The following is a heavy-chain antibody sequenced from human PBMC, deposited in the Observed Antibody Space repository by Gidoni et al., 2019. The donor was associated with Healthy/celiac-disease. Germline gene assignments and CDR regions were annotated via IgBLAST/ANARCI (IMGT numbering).Heavy chain of an antibody. CDR3: ARVPPPRIVGATHLRSPIDY. CDR1: GGSFSGYY. CDR2: INHSGST. Sequence: QVQLQQWRAGLLKPSETLSLTCAVYGGSFSGYYWSWIRQPPGKGLEWIGEINHSGSTNYNPSLKSRVTISVDTSKNQFSLKLSSVTAADTAVYYCARVPPPRIVGATHLRSPIDYWGQGTLVTVSS. J-gene: IGHJ4*02. V-gene: IGHV4-34*01. D-gene: IGHD1-26*01.